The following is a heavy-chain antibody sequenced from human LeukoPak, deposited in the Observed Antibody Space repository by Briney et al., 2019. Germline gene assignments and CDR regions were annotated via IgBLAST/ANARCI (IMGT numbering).Heavy chain of an antibody. Sequence: TGGSLRLSCAASGFTFSSYSMNWVRQAPGKGLEWVSSISSSSSYIYYADSVKGRFTISRDNAKNSLYLQMNSLRAEDTAVYYCASEYYYDSSGYYHFGYWGQGTLVTVSS. CDR1: GFTFSSYS. V-gene: IGHV3-21*01. CDR2: ISSSSSYI. CDR3: ASEYYYDSSGYYHFGY. D-gene: IGHD3-22*01. J-gene: IGHJ4*02.